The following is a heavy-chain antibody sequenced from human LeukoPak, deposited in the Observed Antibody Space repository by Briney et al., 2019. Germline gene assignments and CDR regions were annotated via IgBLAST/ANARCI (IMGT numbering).Heavy chain of an antibody. Sequence: PGGSLRLSCAASGFTFSSYAMHWVRQAPGKGLEWVAVISYGGSNKYYADSVKGRFTISRDNSRSTLYLQMNSLGPEDTAIYYCAREGYYGSGSPPSLYFDYWGQGTLVTVSS. CDR1: GFTFSSYA. D-gene: IGHD3-10*01. CDR3: AREGYYGSGSPPSLYFDY. V-gene: IGHV3-30-3*01. J-gene: IGHJ4*02. CDR2: ISYGGSNK.